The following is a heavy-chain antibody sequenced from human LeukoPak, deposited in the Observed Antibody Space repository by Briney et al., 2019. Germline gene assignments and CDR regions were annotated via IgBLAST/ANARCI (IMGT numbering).Heavy chain of an antibody. J-gene: IGHJ4*02. V-gene: IGHV4-59*01. Sequence: SETLSLTCTVSGGSISNKYWSWIWQPPGKGLEWIGYIYYSGSTNYNPSLKSRVTILVDTSKNQFSLKLSSVTAADTAVYYCARGVVIAPQTFDYWDQGTLVTVSS. CDR2: IYYSGST. CDR3: ARGVVIAPQTFDY. D-gene: IGHD2-21*01. CDR1: GGSISNKY.